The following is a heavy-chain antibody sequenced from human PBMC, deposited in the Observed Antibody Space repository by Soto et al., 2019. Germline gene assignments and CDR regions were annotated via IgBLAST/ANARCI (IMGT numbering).Heavy chain of an antibody. V-gene: IGHV1-18*01. CDR1: GYTFTSYY. Sequence: QVQLVQSGAEVKKPGASVKVSCKASGYTFTSYYISWVRQAPGQGLEWMGWISAYNGNTNYAQKLQGRGTMTPDTSTSTAYMELRILRSHDTAVYYCASDTPPADYWGQGTLVTVSS. CDR3: ASDTPPADY. CDR2: ISAYNGNT. J-gene: IGHJ4*02.